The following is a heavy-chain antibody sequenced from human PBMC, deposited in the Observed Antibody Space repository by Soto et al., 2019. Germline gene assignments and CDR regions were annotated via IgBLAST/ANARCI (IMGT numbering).Heavy chain of an antibody. D-gene: IGHD6-25*01. J-gene: IGHJ4*02. V-gene: IGHV3-23*01. Sequence: EVQLSESGGGLVQPGGSLRLSCAASGFSFSNFGMSWVRQAPGKGLEWVSVITGSGGSTDYGDAVKGRFTTSRDNSKNTLYLQINSPRVEDTALCYCATIRGLAAEFDSWGQGNLVSVSS. CDR2: ITGSGGST. CDR1: GFSFSNFG. CDR3: ATIRGLAAEFDS.